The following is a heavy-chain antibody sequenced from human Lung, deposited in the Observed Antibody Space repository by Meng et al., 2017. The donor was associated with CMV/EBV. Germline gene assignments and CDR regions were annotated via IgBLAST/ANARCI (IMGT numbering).Heavy chain of an antibody. Sequence: EVQLLESGGGLVQPGGSLRLSCAASGFTFSSYAMSWVRQAPGKGLEWVSAISGSGGSTYYADSVKGRFTISRDNSKNTLYLQMNSLRAEDTAVYYCAKVVSYDFWSGYSPVDYWGQGTLGTVDS. J-gene: IGHJ4*02. CDR1: GFTFSSYA. V-gene: IGHV3-23*01. D-gene: IGHD3-3*01. CDR2: ISGSGGST. CDR3: AKVVSYDFWSGYSPVDY.